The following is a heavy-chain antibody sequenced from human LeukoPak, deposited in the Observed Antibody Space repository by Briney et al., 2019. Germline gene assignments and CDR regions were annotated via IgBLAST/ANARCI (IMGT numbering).Heavy chain of an antibody. V-gene: IGHV1-2*02. CDR1: GYTFTGYY. D-gene: IGHD4-23*01. CDR3: ARDPLYGGNPYFDY. CDR2: INPNSGGT. Sequence: GASVKVSCKASGYTFTGYYMHWVRQAPGQGLEWMGWINPNSGGTNYAQKFQGRVTMTRDTSISTAYMELSRLRSDDTAVYYCARDPLYGGNPYFDYWGQGTLVTVSS. J-gene: IGHJ4*02.